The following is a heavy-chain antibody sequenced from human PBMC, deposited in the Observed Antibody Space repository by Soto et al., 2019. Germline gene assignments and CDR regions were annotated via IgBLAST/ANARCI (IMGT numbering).Heavy chain of an antibody. V-gene: IGHV1-69*01. CDR2: IIPIFDTT. J-gene: IGHJ4*02. CDR1: GGTFSNSG. Sequence: QLHLVQSGAEVKKPGSSLKVSCKASGGTFSNSGISWVRQAPGQGLEWMGGIIPIFDTTNYAQKLQGRITMIADESTNTVYMELSNLRSADTGVYYCASAAILVAVPLHENYFDSWGQETLVTVSS. D-gene: IGHD6-19*01. CDR3: ASAAILVAVPLHENYFDS.